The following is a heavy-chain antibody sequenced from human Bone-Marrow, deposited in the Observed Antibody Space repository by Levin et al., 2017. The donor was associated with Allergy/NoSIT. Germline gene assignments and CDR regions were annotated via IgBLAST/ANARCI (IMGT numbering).Heavy chain of an antibody. Sequence: TAGGSLRLSCTVSGDSVSSETYYWSWIRQPPGKGLEWIGYISSSGSTSYHPSLMSRLTISLHTSKNQFSLTLTSVTPADTAVYYCARDDYSDFTGWVWGQGSLVTVSS. J-gene: IGHJ4*02. V-gene: IGHV4-61*01. D-gene: IGHD3-9*01. CDR1: GDSVSSETYY. CDR2: ISSSGST. CDR3: ARDDYSDFTGWV.